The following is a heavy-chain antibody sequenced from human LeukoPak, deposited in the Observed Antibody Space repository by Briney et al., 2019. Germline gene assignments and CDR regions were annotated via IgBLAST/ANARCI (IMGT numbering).Heavy chain of an antibody. CDR2: IIPIFGTA. CDR1: GGTFSSYA. J-gene: IGHJ6*02. CDR3: AREGSGWYGMDV. D-gene: IGHD6-19*01. Sequence: SVKVSCKASGGTFSSYAISWVRQAPGQGLEWMGGIIPIFGTANYAQKFQGRVTITADESTSTAYMELSSLRSEDTAVYYCAREGSGWYGMDVWGQGTTVTVSS. V-gene: IGHV1-69*01.